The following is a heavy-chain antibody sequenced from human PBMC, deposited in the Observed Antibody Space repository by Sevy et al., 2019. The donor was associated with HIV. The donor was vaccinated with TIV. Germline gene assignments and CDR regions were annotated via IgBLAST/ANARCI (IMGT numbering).Heavy chain of an antibody. J-gene: IGHJ3*02. CDR3: AREHSYGDAFDI. Sequence: SETLSLTCTVSGGSVSSGSYYWSWIRQPPGKGLEWIGYIYYSGSTNYTPSLKGRVTISVDTSKNQFSLKLSSVTAAETAVYYCAREHSYGDAFDIWGQGTMVTVSS. CDR1: GGSVSSGSYY. CDR2: IYYSGST. D-gene: IGHD3-3*02. V-gene: IGHV4-61*01.